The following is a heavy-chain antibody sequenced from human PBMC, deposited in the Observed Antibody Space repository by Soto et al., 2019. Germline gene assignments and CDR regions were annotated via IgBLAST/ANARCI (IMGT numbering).Heavy chain of an antibody. D-gene: IGHD6-13*01. CDR2: ISWDGGST. V-gene: IGHV3-43*01. CDR3: AKDRGELVLSWFDP. J-gene: IGHJ5*02. Sequence: EVQLVESGGVVVQPGGSLRLSCAASGFTFDDYTMHWVRQAPGKGLXWXSLISWDGGSTYYADSVKGRFTISRDNSKNSLYLQMNSLRTEDTALYYCAKDRGELVLSWFDPWGQGTLVTVSS. CDR1: GFTFDDYT.